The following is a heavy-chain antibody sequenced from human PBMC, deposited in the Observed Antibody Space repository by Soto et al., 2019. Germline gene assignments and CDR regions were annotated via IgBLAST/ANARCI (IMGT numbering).Heavy chain of an antibody. V-gene: IGHV1-69*06. CDR1: GGTFSSYA. CDR3: AREGYQQYPSPGDY. J-gene: IGHJ4*02. Sequence: QVQLVQSGAEVKKPGSSVTVSCKASGGTFSSYAISWVRQAPGQGLEWMGWIIPIFGTANYAQKFQGRVTITADKSTSTAYMELSSLRSEDTAVYYCAREGYQQYPSPGDYWGQGTLVTVSS. CDR2: IIPIFGTA. D-gene: IGHD2-15*01.